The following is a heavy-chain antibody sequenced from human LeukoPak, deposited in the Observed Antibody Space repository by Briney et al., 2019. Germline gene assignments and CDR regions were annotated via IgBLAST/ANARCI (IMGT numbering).Heavy chain of an antibody. CDR2: IYYSGTT. Sequence: SETLSLTCAVYGGSFSDYYWSWIRQSPGKGLEWIGYIYYSGTTNYNPSLKSRVTTSVDTSKNRFSLKLSSVTAADTAVYYCARGGWKAFDIWGQGTMVTVSS. J-gene: IGHJ3*02. CDR1: GGSFSDYY. CDR3: ARGGWKAFDI. V-gene: IGHV4-59*01. D-gene: IGHD6-19*01.